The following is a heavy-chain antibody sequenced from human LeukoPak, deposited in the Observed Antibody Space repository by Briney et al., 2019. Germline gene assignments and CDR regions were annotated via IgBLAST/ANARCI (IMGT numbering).Heavy chain of an antibody. J-gene: IGHJ4*02. CDR3: AIDRYSSGWYTFDY. D-gene: IGHD6-19*01. Sequence: GGSLRLSCAASGFTFSGYSMNWVRQAPGKGLEWVSSISSSSSYIHYADSVKGRFTISRDKAKNSLYLQMNSLRAEDTAVYFCAIDRYSSGWYTFDYWGQGTLVTVSS. CDR1: GFTFSGYS. CDR2: ISSSSSYI. V-gene: IGHV3-21*01.